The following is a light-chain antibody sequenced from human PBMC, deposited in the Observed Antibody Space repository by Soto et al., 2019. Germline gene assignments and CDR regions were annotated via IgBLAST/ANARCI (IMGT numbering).Light chain of an antibody. V-gene: IGLV1-51*01. CDR2: DND. CDR1: SSNIGNEY. Sequence: QSVLTQPPSVSAAPGQKVTISCSGSSSNIGNEYVSWYQQLPGTAPQLLIYDNDKRPSGIPDRFSGSKSGTSATLGITGLQAGDEADYYCGTWDSSLSAGVFGTGTQLTVL. CDR3: GTWDSSLSAGV. J-gene: IGLJ1*01.